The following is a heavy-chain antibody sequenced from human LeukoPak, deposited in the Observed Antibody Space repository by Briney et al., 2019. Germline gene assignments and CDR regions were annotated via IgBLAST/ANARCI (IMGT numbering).Heavy chain of an antibody. J-gene: IGHJ4*02. Sequence: GGSLRLSCAASGFTFSNYAMSWVRQAPGKGLDWVATISESGGSTYYADSVKGRFTISRDNSKNTLYLQMNNLRAEDTAIYFCARGAFYDYWGQGTLVTVSS. V-gene: IGHV3-23*01. CDR1: GFTFSNYA. CDR2: ISESGGST. CDR3: ARGAFYDY.